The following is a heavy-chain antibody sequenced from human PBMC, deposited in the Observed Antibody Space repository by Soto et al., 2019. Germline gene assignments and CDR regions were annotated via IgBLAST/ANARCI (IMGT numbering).Heavy chain of an antibody. V-gene: IGHV1-46*01. J-gene: IGHJ5*02. CDR3: ARDSSGFHWFDA. D-gene: IGHD3-22*01. CDR2: MNPSGSST. CDR1: GYTLTSDY. Sequence: QVQLVQSGAEVKKPGASVKVSCKASGYTLTSDYMHWVRQAPGQGLEWMAIMNPSGSSTSYAQKFQDRLTMTRDRSTSTVYMELRSLRSEDTAVYYCARDSSGFHWFDAWGQGTLVTVSS.